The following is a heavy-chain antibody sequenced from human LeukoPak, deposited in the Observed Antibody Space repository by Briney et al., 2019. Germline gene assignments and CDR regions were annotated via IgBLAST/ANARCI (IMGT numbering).Heavy chain of an antibody. CDR1: GFIVSDNY. CDR3: ARGRTDFGGGLFDY. Sequence: GRSLRLSCAVSGFIVSDNYMSWVRQAPGKGLGSVSVIYSGGATYHSDSVKGRFTVSRDNSRNTVYLQMNNLRAEDTAVYFCARGRTDFGGGLFDYRGQGTLVTVSA. V-gene: IGHV3-53*01. D-gene: IGHD3-16*01. J-gene: IGHJ4*02. CDR2: IYSGGAT.